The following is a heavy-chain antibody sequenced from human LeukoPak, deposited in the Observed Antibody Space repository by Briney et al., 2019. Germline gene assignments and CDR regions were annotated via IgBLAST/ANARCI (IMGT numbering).Heavy chain of an antibody. CDR2: ISGSGGST. D-gene: IGHD5-18*01. CDR1: GSTFSSYA. Sequence: GGSLRLSCAASGSTFSSYAMSWVRQAPGKGLEWVSAISGSGGSTYYADSVKGRFTISRDNSKNTLYLQMNSLRAEDTAVYYCAKDQGYGYYFDYWGQGTLVTVSS. V-gene: IGHV3-23*01. J-gene: IGHJ4*02. CDR3: AKDQGYGYYFDY.